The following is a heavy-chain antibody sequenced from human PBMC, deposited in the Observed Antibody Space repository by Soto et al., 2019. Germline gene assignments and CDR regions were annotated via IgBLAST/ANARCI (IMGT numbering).Heavy chain of an antibody. V-gene: IGHV3-30*18. CDR3: AKDPPAYDFWSGPSPPDFDY. Sequence: PGGSLRLSCAASGFTFSSYGVHWVRQAPGKGLEWVAVISYDGSNKYYADSVKGRFTISRDNSKNTLYLQMNSLRAEDTAVYYCAKDPPAYDFWSGPSPPDFDYWGQGTLVTVSS. J-gene: IGHJ4*02. CDR1: GFTFSSYG. D-gene: IGHD3-3*01. CDR2: ISYDGSNK.